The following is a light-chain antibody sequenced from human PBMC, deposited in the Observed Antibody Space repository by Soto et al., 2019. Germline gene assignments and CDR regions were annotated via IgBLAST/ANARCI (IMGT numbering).Light chain of an antibody. V-gene: IGLV2-8*01. CDR1: SGDVGGYNY. J-gene: IGLJ2*01. Sequence: QSALTQPPSASGSPGQSVTISCTGTSGDVGGYNYVSWYQQHPGKAPKLMIYGVSKRPSGVPDRFSGSKSGNTASLTVSGLQAEDEADYYCSSFAGSNNPVVFGGGTKLTVL. CDR2: GVS. CDR3: SSFAGSNNPVV.